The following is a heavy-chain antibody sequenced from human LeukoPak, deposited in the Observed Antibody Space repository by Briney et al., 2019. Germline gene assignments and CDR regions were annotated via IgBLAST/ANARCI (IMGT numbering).Heavy chain of an antibody. CDR2: ISGSGGST. CDR3: AKVPVFSLTISEVVTDDAFDI. J-gene: IGHJ3*02. V-gene: IGHV3-23*01. D-gene: IGHD3-3*01. CDR1: GFTFSSYA. Sequence: PGGSLRLSCAASGFTFSSYAMSWVRQAPGKGLEWVSAISGSGGSTYYADSVKGRLTISRDNSKNTLYLQMNSLRAEDTAVYYCAKVPVFSLTISEVVTDDAFDIWGQGTIVTVSS.